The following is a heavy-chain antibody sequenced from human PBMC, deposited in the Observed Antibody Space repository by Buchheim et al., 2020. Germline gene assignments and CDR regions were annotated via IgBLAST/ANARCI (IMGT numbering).Heavy chain of an antibody. CDR2: ISGSGGST. J-gene: IGHJ4*02. CDR3: AKKGLGRYVDYFDH. CDR1: GFSFSTYA. Sequence: EVQVLESGGGLAQPGGSLRLSCAASGFSFSTYAMHWVRQAPGKGLEWVSGISGSGGSTYYADSVKGRFSIPRDNSKNILYLEMNSLRAEDTAVYYCAKKGLGRYVDYFDHWGQGT. D-gene: IGHD1-26*01. V-gene: IGHV3-23*01.